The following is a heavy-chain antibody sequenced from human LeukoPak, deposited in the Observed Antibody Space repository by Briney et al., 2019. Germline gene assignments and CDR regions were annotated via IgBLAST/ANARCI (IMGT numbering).Heavy chain of an antibody. CDR2: IYPGDSDT. Sequence: GESLKISCKGSGYRFTSYWIGWVRQMPGKGLEWMGIIYPGDSDTRYSPSFQGQVTISADKSISTAYLQWSSLKASDTAMYYCARLGLTIYLGFDPWGQGTLVTVSS. CDR1: GYRFTSYW. D-gene: IGHD3-3*01. CDR3: ARLGLTIYLGFDP. V-gene: IGHV5-51*01. J-gene: IGHJ5*02.